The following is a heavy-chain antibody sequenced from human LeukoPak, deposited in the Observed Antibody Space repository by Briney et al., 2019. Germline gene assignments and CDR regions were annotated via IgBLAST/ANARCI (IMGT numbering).Heavy chain of an antibody. V-gene: IGHV4-34*01. CDR1: GGSFSGYY. CDR2: INHSGST. CDR3: AREYSSSWYVRRGGNMDV. J-gene: IGHJ6*03. Sequence: PSETLSLTCAVYGGSFSGYYWSWIRQPPGKGLEWIGEINHSGSTNYNPSLKSRVTISVDTSKNQFSLKLSSVTAADTAVYYCAREYSSSWYVRRGGNMDVWGKGTTVTVSS. D-gene: IGHD6-13*01.